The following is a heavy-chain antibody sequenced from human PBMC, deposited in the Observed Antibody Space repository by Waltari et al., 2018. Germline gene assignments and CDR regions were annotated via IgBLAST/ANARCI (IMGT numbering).Heavy chain of an antibody. CDR2: IYTSGST. Sequence: QVQLQESGPGLVKPSETLSLTCTVSGGSISSYYWRWIRQPAGKGLEWIGRIYTSGSTNYIPSLKSRVTMSVDTSKNQFSLKLSSVTAADTAVYYCARDLHKASSSWRRWFDPWGQGTLVTVSS. CDR3: ARDLHKASSSWRRWFDP. V-gene: IGHV4-4*07. J-gene: IGHJ5*02. CDR1: GGSISSYY. D-gene: IGHD6-13*01.